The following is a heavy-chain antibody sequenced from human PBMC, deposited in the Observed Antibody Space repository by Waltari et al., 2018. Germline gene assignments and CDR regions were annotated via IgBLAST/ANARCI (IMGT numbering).Heavy chain of an antibody. D-gene: IGHD6-13*01. J-gene: IGHJ4*02. CDR3: TRGGRDSSWYWRD. CDR1: GLSFSNYW. V-gene: IGHV3-7*01. CDR2: IKQDGSEK. Sequence: EVQLVESGGGLAQPGGSLRLSCAASGLSFSNYWMTWVRQASGKGPEWVANIKQDGSEKFYLDSVKVRFTISRDNAKSSLYLQMNNLRVEDTAVYYCTRGGRDSSWYWRDWGQGTLVTVSS.